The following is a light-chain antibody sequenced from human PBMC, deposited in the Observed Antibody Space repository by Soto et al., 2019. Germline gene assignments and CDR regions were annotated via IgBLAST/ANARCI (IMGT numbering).Light chain of an antibody. Sequence: EIVLTQSPATLSLSPGEGATLSCRASQSVSTYLAWYQQKPGQGPRLRIYDASNRATGIPARFSGSGTGTDFTLTISSLEPEEFAVYYCQLGGSFGGGTKVEIK. CDR2: DAS. CDR3: QLGGS. CDR1: QSVSTY. J-gene: IGKJ4*01. V-gene: IGKV3-11*01.